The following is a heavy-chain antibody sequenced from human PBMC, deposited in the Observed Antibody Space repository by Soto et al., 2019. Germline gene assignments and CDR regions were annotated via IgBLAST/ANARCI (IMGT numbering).Heavy chain of an antibody. CDR3: AKGLPQEVVPRGMDV. CDR2: ISGSGGST. D-gene: IGHD3-22*01. J-gene: IGHJ6*02. V-gene: IGHV3-23*01. Sequence: EVQLLESGGGLVQPGGSLRLSCAASGFTFSSYAMSWVRQAPGKGLEWVSAISGSGGSTYYADSVKGRFTISRDNSKNTLSLQMNSLRAEDTAVYYCAKGLPQEVVPRGMDVWGQGTTVTVYS. CDR1: GFTFSSYA.